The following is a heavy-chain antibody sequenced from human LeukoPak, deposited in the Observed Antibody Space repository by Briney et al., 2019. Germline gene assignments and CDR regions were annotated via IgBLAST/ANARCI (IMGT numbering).Heavy chain of an antibody. V-gene: IGHV1-3*01. Sequence: ASVKVSCKASGYTFTSYAMHWVRQAPGQRLEWMGWINAGNGNTKYSQKFQGRVTITRDTSASTAYMELSSLRSEDTAVYYCARDRMWIAVAGTNYWGQGTLVTVSS. CDR3: ARDRMWIAVAGTNY. J-gene: IGHJ4*02. D-gene: IGHD6-19*01. CDR2: INAGNGNT. CDR1: GYTFTSYA.